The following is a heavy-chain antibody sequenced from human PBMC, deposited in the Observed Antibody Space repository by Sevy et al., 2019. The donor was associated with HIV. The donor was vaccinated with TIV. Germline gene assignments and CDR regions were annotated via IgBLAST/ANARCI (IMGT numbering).Heavy chain of an antibody. J-gene: IGHJ4*02. CDR3: ARAVTAILTGFDY. D-gene: IGHD2-21*02. V-gene: IGHV4-59*01. Sequence: SETLSLTCTVSGGSISSYYWSWIRQPPGKGLEWIGYIYYSGSTNYNPSLKSRVTISVETSKNQFSLKLSSVTAADKAVYYCARAVTAILTGFDYWGQGTLVTVSS. CDR2: IYYSGST. CDR1: GGSISSYY.